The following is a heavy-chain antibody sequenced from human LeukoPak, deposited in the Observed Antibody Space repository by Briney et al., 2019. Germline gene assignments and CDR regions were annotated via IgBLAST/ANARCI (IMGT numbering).Heavy chain of an antibody. J-gene: IGHJ4*02. CDR2: ISPSGDIT. Sequence: GGSLRLSCAGSGFTFSSHGMDWVRQAPGKGLEWVSGISPSGDITYYADSVKGRFTISRDNSKNTLYLQMNSLRAEDTAVYYCAKDRSSSPLDYWGQGTLVTVSS. D-gene: IGHD6-13*01. CDR3: AKDRSSSPLDY. V-gene: IGHV3-23*01. CDR1: GFTFSSHG.